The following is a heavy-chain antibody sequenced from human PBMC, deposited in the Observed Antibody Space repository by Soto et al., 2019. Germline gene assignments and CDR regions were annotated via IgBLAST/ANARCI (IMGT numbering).Heavy chain of an antibody. Sequence: QITLKESGPTLVKPTQTLTLTCTFSGFSLSTSGVGVGWIRQPPGKALEWLALIYWDDDKRYSPSLNSRLTITTDTAKTQVVLTMTNMDPVDTATYYCAHSRPPRLLDYWGQGTLVTVSS. D-gene: IGHD6-6*01. V-gene: IGHV2-5*02. CDR3: AHSRPPRLLDY. CDR1: GFSLSTSGVG. J-gene: IGHJ4*02. CDR2: IYWDDDK.